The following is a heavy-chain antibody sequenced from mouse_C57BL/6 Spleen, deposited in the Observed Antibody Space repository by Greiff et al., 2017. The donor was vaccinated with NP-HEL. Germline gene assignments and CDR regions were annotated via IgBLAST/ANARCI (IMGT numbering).Heavy chain of an antibody. D-gene: IGHD3-2*02. CDR3: ARDGAAQAPFAY. CDR2: ISYDGSN. CDR1: GYSITSGYY. J-gene: IGHJ3*01. V-gene: IGHV3-6*01. Sequence: DVQLQESGPGLVKPSQSLSLTCSVTGYSITSGYYWNWIRQFPGNKLEWMGYISYDGSNNYNPSLKNRISITRDTSKNQFFLKLNSVTTEDTATYYCARDGAAQAPFAYWGQGTLVTVSA.